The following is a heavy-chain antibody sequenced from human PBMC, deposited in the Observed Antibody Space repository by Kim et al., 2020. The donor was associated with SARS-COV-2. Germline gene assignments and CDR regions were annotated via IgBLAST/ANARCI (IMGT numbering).Heavy chain of an antibody. CDR1: GYTFTSYG. Sequence: ASVKVSCKASGYTFTSYGISWVRQAPGQGLEWMGWISAYNGNTNYAQKLQGRVTMTTDTSTSTAYMELRSLRSDDTAVYYCARDQGPDYGDYYYYGMDVWGQGTTVTVSS. CDR3: ARDQGPDYGDYYYYGMDV. D-gene: IGHD4-17*01. J-gene: IGHJ6*02. CDR2: ISAYNGNT. V-gene: IGHV1-18*04.